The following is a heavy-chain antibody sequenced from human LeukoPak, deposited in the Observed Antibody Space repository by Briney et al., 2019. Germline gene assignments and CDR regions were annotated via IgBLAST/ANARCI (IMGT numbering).Heavy chain of an antibody. CDR2: ISGSGGST. V-gene: IGHV3-23*01. CDR3: ANGVRVGAPVGY. J-gene: IGHJ4*02. CDR1: GFTFSSYA. D-gene: IGHD1-26*01. Sequence: GGSLRLSCAASGFTFSSYAMSWVRQAPGKGLEWVSVISGSGGSTYYADSVKGRFTISRDNSKNTLYLQMNSLTAEDTALYYCANGVRVGAPVGYWGQGTLVTASS.